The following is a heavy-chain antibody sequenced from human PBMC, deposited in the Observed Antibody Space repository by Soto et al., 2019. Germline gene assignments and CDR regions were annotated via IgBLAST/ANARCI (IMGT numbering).Heavy chain of an antibody. CDR2: ISNSGGKT. Sequence: EVQLLESGGGLVQPGGSLRLSCAASGFTFSEYALSWVRQAPGQGLEWVSTISNSGGKTYYADSVKGRITVSRDNSKNELSQQMSSLRADDPAVYYCAKWENTNNNYCYCVDVWGKGTAVTVSS. V-gene: IGHV3-23*01. J-gene: IGHJ6*03. CDR1: GFTFSEYA. D-gene: IGHD1-1*01. CDR3: AKWENTNNNYCYCVDV.